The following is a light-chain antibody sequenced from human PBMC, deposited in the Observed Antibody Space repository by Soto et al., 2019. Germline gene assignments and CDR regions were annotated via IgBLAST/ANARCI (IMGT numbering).Light chain of an antibody. V-gene: IGLV1-44*01. Sequence: QSVLTQPPSAYGTPGQRVTISCSGSSSNNGSHPVHWYHQLPGTAPKLLIYSNYQRPSGVPDRFAGSKSGTSASLAISGLQSEEEGDYYCAAWDDSLNVVFGGGTKLTVL. CDR3: AAWDDSLNVV. J-gene: IGLJ2*01. CDR2: SNY. CDR1: SSNNGSHP.